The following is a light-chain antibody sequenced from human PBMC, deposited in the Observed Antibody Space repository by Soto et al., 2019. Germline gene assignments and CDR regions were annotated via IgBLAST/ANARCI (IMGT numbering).Light chain of an antibody. Sequence: DIHRSQYRSTLSASVGDRVTITCRASQSISSWLAWYQQKPGKAPKLLIYDASSLESGVPSRFSGSGSGTEFTLTISSLQPDDFATYYCQQYNSYSWTFGQGTKVDIK. CDR3: QQYNSYSWT. J-gene: IGKJ1*01. CDR1: QSISSW. V-gene: IGKV1-5*01. CDR2: DAS.